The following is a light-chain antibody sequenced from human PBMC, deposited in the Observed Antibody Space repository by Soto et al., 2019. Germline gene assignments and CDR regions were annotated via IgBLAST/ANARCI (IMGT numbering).Light chain of an antibody. CDR3: SSYASSRSYV. CDR1: SSDIGSYKH. CDR2: EVS. V-gene: IGLV2-14*03. Sequence: QSALTQPVSVSGPPGQSVTISCTGTSSDIGSYKHVSWYQQYPGKAPKLMIYEVSDRPSGVSNRFSGSKSGNTASLTISGLQAEDEADYYCSSYASSRSYVFGTGTKVTVL. J-gene: IGLJ1*01.